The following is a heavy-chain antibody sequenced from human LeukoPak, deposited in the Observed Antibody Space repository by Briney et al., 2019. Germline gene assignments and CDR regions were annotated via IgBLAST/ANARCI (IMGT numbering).Heavy chain of an antibody. CDR3: ATDYYDSSGYSDY. CDR1: GYTLTELS. J-gene: IGHJ4*02. V-gene: IGHV1-24*01. Sequence: ASVKVSFKVSGYTLTELSMHWVRQAPGKGLEWMGGFDPEDGETIYAQKFQGRVTMTEDTSTDTAYMELSSLRSEDTAVYYCATDYYDSSGYSDYWGQGTLVTVSS. D-gene: IGHD3-22*01. CDR2: FDPEDGET.